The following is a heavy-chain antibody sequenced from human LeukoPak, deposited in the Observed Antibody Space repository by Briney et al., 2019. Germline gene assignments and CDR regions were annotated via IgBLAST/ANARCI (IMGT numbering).Heavy chain of an antibody. D-gene: IGHD2-2*01. CDR3: ARGDCSSTNCYGKNAFEI. J-gene: IGHJ3*02. CDR2: ISYDGSNK. V-gene: IGHV3-30-3*01. CDR1: GFIFSSYA. Sequence: GRSLRLSCAASGFIFSSYAMHWVRQAPGKGLEWVAIISYDGSNKYYADSVKGRFTISRDNSKNTLYLQMNSLRAEDTAVYYCARGDCSSTNCYGKNAFEIWGQGTMVTVSS.